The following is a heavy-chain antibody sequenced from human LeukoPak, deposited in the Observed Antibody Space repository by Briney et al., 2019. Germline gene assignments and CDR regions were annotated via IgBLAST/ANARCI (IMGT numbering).Heavy chain of an antibody. CDR1: GYTFTSYD. CDR3: ARLYYGDYGLSHYDDCYMDV. J-gene: IGHJ6*03. D-gene: IGHD4-17*01. Sequence: GASVKVSCKASGYTFTSYDINWVRQATGQGLEWMGWMNPNSGNTGYAQNFQGRVTLTRNTSISTAYMELSSLRSEYTAVYYCARLYYGDYGLSHYDDCYMDVWGKGTTVTVSS. CDR2: MNPNSGNT. V-gene: IGHV1-8*01.